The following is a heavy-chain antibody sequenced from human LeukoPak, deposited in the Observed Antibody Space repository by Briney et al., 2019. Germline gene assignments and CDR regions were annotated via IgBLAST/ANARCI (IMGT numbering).Heavy chain of an antibody. D-gene: IGHD4-17*01. CDR3: AKDPSSFRVTNFDY. V-gene: IGHV3-23*01. CDR1: GFTFSSYA. CDR2: ISGSGGST. J-gene: IGHJ4*02. Sequence: GGSLRLSCAASGFTFSSYAVSWVRQAPGKGLEWVSAISGSGGSTYYADSVKGRFTISRDNSKNTLYLQMNSLRAEDTAVYYCAKDPSSFRVTNFDYWGQGILVTVSS.